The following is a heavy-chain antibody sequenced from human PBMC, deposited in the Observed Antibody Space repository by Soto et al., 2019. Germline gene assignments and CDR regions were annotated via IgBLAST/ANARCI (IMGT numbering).Heavy chain of an antibody. V-gene: IGHV5-51*01. Sequence: HGASQKISCKGSGYSFTSYCIGWVRPLPGKGLEWMGIIYPGDSDTRYSPSFQGQVTISADKSSSTAYLQWSSLKASDTAMYYCARCVRGVRPLLDPWGQGTLVTVAS. CDR2: IYPGDSDT. D-gene: IGHD3-10*01. J-gene: IGHJ5*02. CDR3: ARCVRGVRPLLDP. CDR1: GYSFTSYC.